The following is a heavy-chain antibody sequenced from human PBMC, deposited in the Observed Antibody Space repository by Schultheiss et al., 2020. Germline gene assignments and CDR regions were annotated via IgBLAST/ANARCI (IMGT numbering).Heavy chain of an antibody. J-gene: IGHJ6*02. D-gene: IGHD2-2*01. V-gene: IGHV4-61*02. CDR1: GGSISSGSYY. CDR2: IYTSGST. CDR3: ARDRVVVPAASISYYGMDV. Sequence: LRLSCTVSGGSISSGSYYWSWIRQPAGKGLEWIGRIYTSGSTNNNPSLKSRVTISLDTSKNRFSLKLSSVTAADTAVYYCARDRVVVPAASISYYGMDVWGQGTTVTVSS.